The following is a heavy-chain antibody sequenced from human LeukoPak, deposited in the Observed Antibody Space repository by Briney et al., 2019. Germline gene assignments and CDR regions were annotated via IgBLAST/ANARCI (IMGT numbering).Heavy chain of an antibody. J-gene: IGHJ6*03. V-gene: IGHV1-18*01. D-gene: IGHD3-10*01. CDR1: GYTFTSYD. CDR3: ARVGEIMVRPPYYMDV. Sequence: ASVKVSCKASGYTFTSYDINWVRQATGQGLEWMGWISAYNGNTNYAQKLQGRVTMTTDTSTSTAYMELRSLRSDDTAVYYCARVGEIMVRPPYYMDVWGKGTTVTISS. CDR2: ISAYNGNT.